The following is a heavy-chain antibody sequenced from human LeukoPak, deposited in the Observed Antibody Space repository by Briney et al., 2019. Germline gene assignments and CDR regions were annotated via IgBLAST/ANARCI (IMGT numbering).Heavy chain of an antibody. CDR2: IYYSGST. D-gene: IGHD1-26*01. CDR3: ARARGSSTPYYYYYYYMDV. V-gene: IGHV4-59*01. Sequence: PSETLSLTCTVSGGSISSYYWSWIRQPPGKGLEWIGYIYYSGSTNYNPSLKSRVTISVDTSKNQFSLKLSSVTAADTAVYYCARARGSSTPYYYYYYYMDVWGKGTTFTVSS. CDR1: GGSISSYY. J-gene: IGHJ6*03.